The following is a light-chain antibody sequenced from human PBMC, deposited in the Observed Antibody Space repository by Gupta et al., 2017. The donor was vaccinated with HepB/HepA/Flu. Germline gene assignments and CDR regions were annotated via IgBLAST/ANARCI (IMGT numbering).Light chain of an antibody. CDR1: QDIYTS. V-gene: IGKV1-5*03. CDR3: QQYDSYPT. Sequence: DIQMTQSPSILSASVGDRVTISCRASQDIYTSLAWYQQKPGQAPKLLIQKASTLESGVPSRFSGSGSGTDFTLTISSLQPDDFATYYCQQYDSYPTFGQGSKLDIK. CDR2: KAS. J-gene: IGKJ1*01.